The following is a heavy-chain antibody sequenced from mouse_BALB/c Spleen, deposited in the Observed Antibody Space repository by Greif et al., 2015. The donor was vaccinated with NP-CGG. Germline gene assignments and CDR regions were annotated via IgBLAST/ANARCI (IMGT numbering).Heavy chain of an antibody. J-gene: IGHJ1*01. CDR1: GYTFTDYY. Sequence: QVQLQQSGAELARPGASVKLSCKASGYTFTDYYINWVKQRTGQGLEWIGEIYPGSGNTYYNEKFKGKATLTADKSSSTAYTQLSSLTSEDSAVYFCARDSRYFDVWGAGTTVTVSS. CDR2: IYPGSGNT. V-gene: IGHV1-77*01. CDR3: ARDSRYFDV.